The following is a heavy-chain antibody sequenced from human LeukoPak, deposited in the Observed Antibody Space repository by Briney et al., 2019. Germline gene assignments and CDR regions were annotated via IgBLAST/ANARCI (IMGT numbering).Heavy chain of an antibody. CDR3: ARDGCSGGSCYSH. Sequence: PGGSLRLSCAVSGFTVSSNYMSWVRQAPGKGLEWVSVIYSGGSTYYADSVKGRFTISRDNSKNTLYLQMNSLRAEDTAVYYCARDGCSGGSCYSHWGQGTLVTVSS. J-gene: IGHJ4*02. CDR1: GFTVSSNY. V-gene: IGHV3-53*01. D-gene: IGHD2-15*01. CDR2: IYSGGST.